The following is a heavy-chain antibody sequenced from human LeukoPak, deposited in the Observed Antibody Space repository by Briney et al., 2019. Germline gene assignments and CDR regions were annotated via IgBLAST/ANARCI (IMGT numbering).Heavy chain of an antibody. Sequence: SETLSLTCTVSGGSISSYYWSWIRQPPGKGLEWIGYIYYSGSTNYSPSLKSRVTMSVDTSKNQFSLNLSSVTAADTAVYYCARVGEFYYYYMDVWGKGTTVTISS. CDR2: IYYSGST. J-gene: IGHJ6*03. CDR3: ARVGEFYYYYMDV. CDR1: GGSISSYY. D-gene: IGHD3-16*01. V-gene: IGHV4-59*12.